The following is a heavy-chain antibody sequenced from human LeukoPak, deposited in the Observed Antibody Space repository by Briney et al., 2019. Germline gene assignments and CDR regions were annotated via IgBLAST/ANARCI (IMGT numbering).Heavy chain of an antibody. CDR3: ARENGDPQGGSWFDP. CDR1: GFTVSSNY. CDR2: IYSGGST. Sequence: PGGSLRLSCAASGFTVSSNYMSWVRQAPGKGLEWVSVIYSGGSTYYADSVKGRFTISRDNSKNTLYLQMNSLRAEDTAVYYCARENGDPQGGSWFDPWGQGTLVTVSS. V-gene: IGHV3-53*01. J-gene: IGHJ5*02. D-gene: IGHD4-17*01.